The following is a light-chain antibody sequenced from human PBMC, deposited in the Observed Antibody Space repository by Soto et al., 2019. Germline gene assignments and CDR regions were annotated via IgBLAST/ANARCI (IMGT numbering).Light chain of an antibody. J-gene: IGLJ1*01. CDR2: EVT. CDR3: CSYAGIYV. V-gene: IGLV2-23*02. Sequence: QSVVTQPACVSGSPGQSITISCTGTSRDVGRYNLVSWYQQHPGKAPKLMIYEVTKRPSGVSHRFSGSKSGTTASLTISGLQAEDEADYYCCSYAGIYVFGSGTKVTVL. CDR1: SRDVGRYNL.